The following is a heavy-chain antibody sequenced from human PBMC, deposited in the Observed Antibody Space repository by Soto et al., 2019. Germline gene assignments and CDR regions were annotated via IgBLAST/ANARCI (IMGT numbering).Heavy chain of an antibody. V-gene: IGHV3-21*01. Sequence: EVQLVESEGGLVKPGGSLRLSCAASGFTFSSYSMNWVRQAPGKGLEWVSSISSSSSYIYYADSVKGRFTISRDNAKNSLYLQMNSLRAEDTAVYYCARGSGDCSGGSCYLGAFDIWGQGTMVTVSS. CDR2: ISSSSSYI. CDR1: GFTFSSYS. J-gene: IGHJ3*02. D-gene: IGHD2-15*01. CDR3: ARGSGDCSGGSCYLGAFDI.